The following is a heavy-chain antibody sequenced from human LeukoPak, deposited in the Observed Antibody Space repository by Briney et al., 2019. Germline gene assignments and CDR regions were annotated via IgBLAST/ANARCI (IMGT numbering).Heavy chain of an antibody. CDR1: GFTFSSYG. Sequence: PGRTLRLSCAASGFTFSSYGMHWVRQAPGKGLEWVAVISYDGSNKYYADSVKGRFTISRDNSKNTLYLQMNSLRAEDTAVYYCARVPPGLIDYWGQGTLVTVSS. CDR2: ISYDGSNK. V-gene: IGHV3-30*03. CDR3: ARVPPGLIDY. D-gene: IGHD3/OR15-3a*01. J-gene: IGHJ4*02.